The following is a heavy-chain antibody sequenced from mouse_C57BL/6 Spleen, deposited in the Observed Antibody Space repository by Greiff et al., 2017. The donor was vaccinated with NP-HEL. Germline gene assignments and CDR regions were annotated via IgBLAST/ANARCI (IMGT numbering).Heavy chain of an antibody. Sequence: QVQLQQSGAELARPGASVKLSCKASGYTFTSYGISWVKQRTGQGLEWIGEIYPRSGNTYYNEKFKGKATLTADKSSSTAYMELRSLTSEDSAVYFCARCWALYYGSSYWYFDVWGTGTTVTVSS. D-gene: IGHD1-1*01. V-gene: IGHV1-81*01. CDR2: IYPRSGNT. J-gene: IGHJ1*03. CDR3: ARCWALYYGSSYWYFDV. CDR1: GYTFTSYG.